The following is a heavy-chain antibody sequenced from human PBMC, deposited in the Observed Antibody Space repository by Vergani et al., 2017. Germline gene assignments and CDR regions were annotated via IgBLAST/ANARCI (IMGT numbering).Heavy chain of an antibody. V-gene: IGHV3-30*19. J-gene: IGHJ3*02. CDR3: GRDAFKGKAGCVDI. D-gene: IGHD2-21*01. CDR2: ISIDGSKT. Sequence: QVQLVESGGGVVQPGRSLRVSCAGSGFTFTNYDMHWVRQAPGKGLEWVAVISIDGSKTHYGDSVKGRVTITRDNSKNTLYLQMTSLRGDDTAIYYCGRDAFKGKAGCVDIWGQGTMVTVSS. CDR1: GFTFTNYD.